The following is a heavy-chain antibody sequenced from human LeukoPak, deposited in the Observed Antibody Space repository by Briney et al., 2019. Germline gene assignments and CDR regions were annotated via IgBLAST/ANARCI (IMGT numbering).Heavy chain of an antibody. CDR1: GFTFSSYA. D-gene: IGHD1-14*01. CDR2: ISGSGGST. J-gene: IGHJ6*04. CDR3: ARGGILVYYYGMDV. V-gene: IGHV3-23*01. Sequence: GGSLRLSCATSGFTFSSYAMSWVRQAPGKGLEWVSAISGSGGSTYYADSVKGRFTISRDNSKNTLYLQMNSLSAEDTAVYCCARGGILVYYYGMDVWGKGTTVTVSS.